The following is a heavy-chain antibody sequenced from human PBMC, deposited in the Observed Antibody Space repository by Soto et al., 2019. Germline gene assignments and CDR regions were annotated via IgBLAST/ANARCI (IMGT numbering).Heavy chain of an antibody. V-gene: IGHV3-30*18. CDR3: AKEGTYYGSGSYYYGMDV. D-gene: IGHD3-10*01. CDR2: ISYDGSNK. Sequence: GGSLRLSCAASVFTFSSYGMHWVRQSPGKGLEWVAVISYDGSNKYYADSVNGRFTISRDNSKNTLYLQMNSLRAEDTAVYYCAKEGTYYGSGSYYYGMDVWGQGTTVTVSS. J-gene: IGHJ6*02. CDR1: VFTFSSYG.